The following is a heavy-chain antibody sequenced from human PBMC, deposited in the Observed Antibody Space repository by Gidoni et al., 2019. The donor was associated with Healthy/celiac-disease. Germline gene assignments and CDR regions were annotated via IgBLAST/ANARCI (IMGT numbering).Heavy chain of an antibody. CDR2: IYYSGST. Sequence: QVQLQESCPALVKPSQTLSLTCTVSVGSIRRVGYYWSCIRQHPGKGLEWIGYIYYSGSTYYNQSLKSRVTIAVDTSKNQFSLKMSSVTAADTAVYYCARVKRILGYGSSTSCPVSWFDPWGQGTLVTVSS. CDR3: ARVKRILGYGSSTSCPVSWFDP. D-gene: IGHD2-2*01. J-gene: IGHJ5*02. CDR1: VGSIRRVGYY. V-gene: IGHV4-31*03.